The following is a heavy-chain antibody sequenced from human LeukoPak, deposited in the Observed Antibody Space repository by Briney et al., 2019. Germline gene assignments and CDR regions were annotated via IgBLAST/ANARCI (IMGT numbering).Heavy chain of an antibody. CDR2: IWYDGSNK. J-gene: IGHJ6*02. V-gene: IGHV3-33*01. Sequence: GGSLRLSCAASGLTFSSYGMHWVRQAPGKGLEWVAVIWYDGSNKYYADSVKGRFTISRDNSKNTLYLQMNSLRAEDTAVYYCARSLRGRYYYGMDVWGQGTTVTVSS. CDR3: ARSLRGRYYYGMDV. CDR1: GLTFSSYG. D-gene: IGHD3-16*01.